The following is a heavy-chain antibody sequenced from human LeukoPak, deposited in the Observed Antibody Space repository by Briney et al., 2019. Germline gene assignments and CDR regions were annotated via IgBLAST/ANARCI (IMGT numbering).Heavy chain of an antibody. J-gene: IGHJ4*02. CDR3: SKGLN. Sequence: PSETLSLTCAVYGGSFSGYYWSWIRQPPGKGLEWIGEINHSGSTNYNPSLKSRVTISVAPSKNQFSLRLSSLTAAARALYPFSKGLNRGQGTLVTVPP. CDR1: GGSFSGYY. V-gene: IGHV4-34*01. CDR2: INHSGST.